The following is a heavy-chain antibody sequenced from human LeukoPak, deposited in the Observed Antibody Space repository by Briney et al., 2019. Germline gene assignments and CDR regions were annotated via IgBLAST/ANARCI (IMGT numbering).Heavy chain of an antibody. V-gene: IGHV1-46*01. CDR2: INPSGGST. CDR1: GYTFTSYY. CDR3: ARWGGVGMDV. Sequence: ASVKVSCKASGYTFTSYYMHWVRQVPGQGLEWMGIINPSGGSTSYAQKFQGRVIVTRDTSTSTVYMELSSLRSEDTAVYYCARWGGVGMDVWGQGTTLIVSS. D-gene: IGHD2-8*01. J-gene: IGHJ6*02.